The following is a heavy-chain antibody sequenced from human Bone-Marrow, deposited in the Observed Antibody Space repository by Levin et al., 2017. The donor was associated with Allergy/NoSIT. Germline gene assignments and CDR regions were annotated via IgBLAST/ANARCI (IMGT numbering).Heavy chain of an antibody. CDR1: GFTFTSYG. J-gene: IGHJ6*02. CDR3: AKAMVRPYYFYGMDV. V-gene: IGHV3-30*18. Sequence: GGSLRLSCAASGFTFTSYGIYWVRQAPGEGLEWVAVISYDGNKKYYEDSVKGRFTISRDNSKNTVYLEMNSLRVVDTAVYYCAKAMVRPYYFYGMDVWGQGTTVTVSS. D-gene: IGHD2-8*01. CDR2: ISYDGNKK.